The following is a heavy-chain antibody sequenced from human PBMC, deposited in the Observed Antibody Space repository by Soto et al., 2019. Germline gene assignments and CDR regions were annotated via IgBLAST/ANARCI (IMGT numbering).Heavy chain of an antibody. Sequence: EVQLLESGGDLIQPGGSLRLSCAASGFTFNIYAMTWVRQAPGKGQEWVSAISRYGDITYYADSVEGRFSISRDNSKNTLYLQMNSLRAEDTAGYYCAKDRYLDHDSRGYLFDNWGQGTLVTVSS. V-gene: IGHV3-23*01. J-gene: IGHJ4*02. CDR2: ISRYGDIT. CDR1: GFTFNIYA. D-gene: IGHD3-22*01. CDR3: AKDRYLDHDSRGYLFDN.